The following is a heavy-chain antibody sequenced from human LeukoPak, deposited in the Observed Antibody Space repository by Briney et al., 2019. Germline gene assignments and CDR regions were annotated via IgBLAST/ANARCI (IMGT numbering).Heavy chain of an antibody. Sequence: ASVKVSCKASGYTFTSYGISWVRQAPGQGLEWMGWISAYNGSTNYAQKLQGRVTMTTDTSTSTAYMELRSLRSDDTAVYYCARDDSDLGYCSGGSCSFDYWGQGTLVTVSS. CDR3: ARDDSDLGYCSGGSCSFDY. CDR2: ISAYNGST. CDR1: GYTFTSYG. J-gene: IGHJ4*02. D-gene: IGHD2-15*01. V-gene: IGHV1-18*01.